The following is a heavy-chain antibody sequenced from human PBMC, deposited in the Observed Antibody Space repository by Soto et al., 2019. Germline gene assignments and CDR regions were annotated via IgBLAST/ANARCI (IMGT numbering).Heavy chain of an antibody. Sequence: QVQLQESGPGLVKPSQTLSLTCRASGGSIDSPTYYWSWIRQHPGKGLEWIGYIYHSGSAYYNPSPKSPIXXSXDXXKNEFSLKLSSVTVADTAVYYCARDRISAAGYFDYWGQGTLVTVSS. D-gene: IGHD6-13*01. J-gene: IGHJ4*02. CDR3: ARDRISAAGYFDY. CDR2: IYHSGSA. CDR1: GGSIDSPTYY. V-gene: IGHV4-31*01.